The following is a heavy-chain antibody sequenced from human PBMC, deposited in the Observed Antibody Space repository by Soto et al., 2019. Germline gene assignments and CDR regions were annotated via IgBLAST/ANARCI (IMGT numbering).Heavy chain of an antibody. Sequence: SQTLSLTCTVSGDSISSTTYYWGWIRQPPGKGLEWIGNIYYRGSTYYNPSLKSRVTISVDTSKNQFSLRLSSVTAADTAVYYCARLWITGTARGTIDYWGQGTLVTVSS. CDR2: IYYRGST. J-gene: IGHJ4*02. CDR1: GDSISSTTYY. D-gene: IGHD3-16*01. V-gene: IGHV4-39*01. CDR3: ARLWITGTARGTIDY.